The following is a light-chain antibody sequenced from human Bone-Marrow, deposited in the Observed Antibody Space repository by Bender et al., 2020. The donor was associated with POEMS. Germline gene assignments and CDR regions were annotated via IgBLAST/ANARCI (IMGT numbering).Light chain of an antibody. V-gene: IGLV3-21*02. CDR1: LFGPES. J-gene: IGLJ2*01. CDR2: DDT. CDR3: QVWAGWSDQTVV. Sequence: SYVLTQPPSVSVAPGETATITCGGTLFGPESVHWYQQHPGQAPVLVLYDDTTRPPGIPERFSGSRSGNPATLTIRRVEAADEADYYCQVWAGWSDQTVVFGGGTKLTVL.